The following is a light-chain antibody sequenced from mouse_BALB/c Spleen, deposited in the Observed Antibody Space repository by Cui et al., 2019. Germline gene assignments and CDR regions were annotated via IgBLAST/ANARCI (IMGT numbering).Light chain of an antibody. Sequence: QIVLSQSPAILSASPGAQFTMTCRASSSVSYMHWYQQKPGVPPKPWDYATSNLASGVPARFSGSGSGTSYSLATSRVEAEDAATYYCQQWSSNPPTFGAGTKLELK. CDR3: QQWSSNPPT. V-gene: IGKV4-72*01. J-gene: IGKJ5*01. CDR1: SSVSY. CDR2: ATS.